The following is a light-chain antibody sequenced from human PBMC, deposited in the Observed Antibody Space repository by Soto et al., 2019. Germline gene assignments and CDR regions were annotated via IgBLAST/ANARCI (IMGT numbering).Light chain of an antibody. CDR1: SSDIGIYKY. J-gene: IGLJ1*01. Sequence: QRSLTQPASVSGSPGQSIAFSCTGSSSDIGIYKYVSWYQQHPGKVPKLIIYEVPNRPSGVSNRVSGSKSGKKASLTISGLQAEVEAEYYCSSYTTLTTRVFGPGTNGTIL. CDR3: SSYTTLTTRV. V-gene: IGLV2-14*01. CDR2: EVP.